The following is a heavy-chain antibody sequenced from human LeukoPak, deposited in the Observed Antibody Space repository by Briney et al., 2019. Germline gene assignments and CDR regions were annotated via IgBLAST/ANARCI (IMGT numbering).Heavy chain of an antibody. J-gene: IGHJ3*02. CDR1: GYTFTSYG. V-gene: IGHV1-18*01. D-gene: IGHD6-19*01. CDR2: ISAYNGNT. CDR3: ASRGYSSGLDAFDI. Sequence: GASVKVSCKASGYTFTSYGISWVRQAPGQGLEWMGWISAYNGNTNYAQKLQGRVTMTTDTSTSTAYMELRSLRSDDTAVYYCASRGYSSGLDAFDIWGQGTMVTVSS.